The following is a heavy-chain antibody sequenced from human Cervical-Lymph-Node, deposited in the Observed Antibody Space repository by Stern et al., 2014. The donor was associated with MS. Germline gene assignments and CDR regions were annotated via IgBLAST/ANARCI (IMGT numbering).Heavy chain of an antibody. CDR2: IYWDDDK. D-gene: IGHD6-19*01. V-gene: IGHV2-5*02. CDR1: GFSLSTSGVG. J-gene: IGHJ6*02. CDR3: AHSRIAVAGYYYYGMDV. Sequence: ESDPTLVKPTQTLTLTCTFSGFSLSTSGVGVGWIRQPPGKALEWLALIYWDDDKRYSPSLKSRLTITKDTSKNQVVLTMTNMDPVDTATYYCAHSRIAVAGYYYYGMDVWGQGTTVTVSS.